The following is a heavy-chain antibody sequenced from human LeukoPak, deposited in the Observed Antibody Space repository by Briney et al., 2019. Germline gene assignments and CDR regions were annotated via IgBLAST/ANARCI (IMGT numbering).Heavy chain of an antibody. D-gene: IGHD3-3*01. CDR2: ISGSGGST. CDR3: AKSYDFWSGYYTAY. CDR1: GFTFSSYA. Sequence: GGSLRLCCAASGFTFSSYAMSWVRQAPGKGLEWVSAISGSGGSTYYADSVKGRFTISRDNSKNTLYLQMNSLRAEDTAVYYCAKSYDFWSGYYTAYWGQGTLVTVSS. V-gene: IGHV3-23*01. J-gene: IGHJ4*02.